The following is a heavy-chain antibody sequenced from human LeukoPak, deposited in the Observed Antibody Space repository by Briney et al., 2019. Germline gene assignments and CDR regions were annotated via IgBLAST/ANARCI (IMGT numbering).Heavy chain of an antibody. J-gene: IGHJ3*02. D-gene: IGHD1-1*01. CDR2: INSDSGGT. CDR3: ARGRVHSWSDAFDI. Sequence: ASVKVSRKASGYTFTGHYMHWVRQAPGQGLEWMGWINSDSGGTKYAQKFQGSVIMTRVTSISTAYMELSRLKSDDTAVYYCARGRVHSWSDAFDIRGQGTTVTVSS. CDR1: GYTFTGHY. V-gene: IGHV1-2*02.